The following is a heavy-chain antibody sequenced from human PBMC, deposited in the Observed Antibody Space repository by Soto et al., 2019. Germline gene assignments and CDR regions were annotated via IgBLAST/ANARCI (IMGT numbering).Heavy chain of an antibody. CDR3: ARAATVTTNYFYYGMDV. Sequence: QVKLQESGPGLVKPSGPLSLTCAVSGGSTTNSNWWSWVRQSPGKGLEWIGEIYHSGTTNYNPSLKSRVTISVDNSKNQFSLRLSSVTAADTAVYYCARAATVTTNYFYYGMDVWGQGTTVTVSS. J-gene: IGHJ6*02. V-gene: IGHV4-4*02. D-gene: IGHD4-17*01. CDR2: IYHSGTT. CDR1: GGSTTNSNW.